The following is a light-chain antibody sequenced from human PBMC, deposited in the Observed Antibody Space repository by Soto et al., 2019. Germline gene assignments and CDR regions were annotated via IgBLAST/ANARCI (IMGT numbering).Light chain of an antibody. CDR1: QSVSSSY. V-gene: IGKV3-20*01. CDR2: GAS. J-gene: IGKJ4*01. CDR3: QQYGSSPPLT. Sequence: EIVLTQSPGTLSLSPGEGATLACRASQSVSSSYLAWYQQKPGQAPRLLIYGASSRATGIPDRFSGSGSGKDFNIKISRLEPEDFAVYYCQQYGSSPPLTFGGGTKVGIK.